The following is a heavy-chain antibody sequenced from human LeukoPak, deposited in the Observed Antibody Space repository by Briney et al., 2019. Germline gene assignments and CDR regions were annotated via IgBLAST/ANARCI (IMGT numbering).Heavy chain of an antibody. J-gene: IGHJ6*03. CDR2: IYTSGST. CDR3: AGSSSGWYYYYYYMDV. Sequence: SETLSLTCTVSGGSISSGSYYWSWIRQPAGKGLEWIGRIYTSGSTNYNPSLKSRVTMSVDTSKNQFSLKLSSVTAADTAVYYCAGSSSGWYYYYYYMDVWGKGTTVTISS. D-gene: IGHD6-19*01. CDR1: GGSISSGSYY. V-gene: IGHV4-61*02.